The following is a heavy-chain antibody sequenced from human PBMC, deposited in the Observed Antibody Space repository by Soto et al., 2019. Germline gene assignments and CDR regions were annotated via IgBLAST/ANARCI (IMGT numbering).Heavy chain of an antibody. CDR1: GFTVSSNY. V-gene: IGHV3-53*01. Sequence: VQLVESGGGLIQPGGSLRLSCAASGFTVSSNYMSWVRQAPGKGLERVSVIYSGGSTYYADSVKGRFTISRDNSKNKLYLQMNSLRAEDTAVYYCARGNVDTAMSYYYYGMDVWGQGTTVTVSS. CDR2: IYSGGST. J-gene: IGHJ6*02. D-gene: IGHD5-18*01. CDR3: ARGNVDTAMSYYYYGMDV.